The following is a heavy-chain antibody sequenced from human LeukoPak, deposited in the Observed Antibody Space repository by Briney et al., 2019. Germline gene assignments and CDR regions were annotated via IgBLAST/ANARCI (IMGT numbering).Heavy chain of an antibody. CDR2: IYTSGST. CDR1: GGSISSGSYY. V-gene: IGHV4-61*02. D-gene: IGHD6-19*01. J-gene: IGHJ4*02. CDR3: ARELSGSSSGAPFNY. Sequence: SETLSLTCTVSGGSISSGSYYWSWIRQPAGKGLEWIGRIYTSGSTNYNPSLKSRVTISVDTSKNQFSLKQSSVTAADTAIYYCARELSGSSSGAPFNYWGQGTLVTVSS.